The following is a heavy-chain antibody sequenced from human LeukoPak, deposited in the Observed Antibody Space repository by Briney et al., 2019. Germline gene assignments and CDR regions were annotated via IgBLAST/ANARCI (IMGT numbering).Heavy chain of an antibody. J-gene: IGHJ6*03. D-gene: IGHD6-13*01. CDR3: ARISSSWDYYYYYYMDV. V-gene: IGHV4-59*01. Sequence: NPSETLSLTCTVSRGSISNYYWNWIRQPPGKGLEWIGNIHYSGSTNYNPSLKSRVTISVDTSKNQFSLKLSSVTAADTAVYYCARISSSWDYYYYYYMDVWGKGTTVTVSS. CDR2: IHYSGST. CDR1: RGSISNYY.